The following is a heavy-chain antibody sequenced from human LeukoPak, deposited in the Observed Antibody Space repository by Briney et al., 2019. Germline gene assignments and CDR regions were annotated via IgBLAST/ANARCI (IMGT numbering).Heavy chain of an antibody. CDR3: ARQEYCSGGSCYTWFDP. V-gene: IGHV5-51*01. CDR1: GYSFTTYW. J-gene: IGHJ5*02. Sequence: GESLKISCKSSGYSFTTYWIGWVRQMPGKGLEYIGIIYPGDSDIRYSPSFQGQVTISADKSISTAYLQWSSLKASDTAMYYCARQEYCSGGSCYTWFDPWGQGTLVTVSS. CDR2: IYPGDSDI. D-gene: IGHD2-15*01.